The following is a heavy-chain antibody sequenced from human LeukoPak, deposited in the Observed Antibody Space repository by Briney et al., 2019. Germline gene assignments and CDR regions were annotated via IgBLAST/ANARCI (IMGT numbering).Heavy chain of an antibody. D-gene: IGHD6-19*01. J-gene: IGHJ4*02. V-gene: IGHV3-30*18. CDR1: GFTFSSYG. CDR2: ISYDGSNK. Sequence: GRSLRLSCAASGFTFSSYGMHWVRQAPGKGLEWVAVISYDGSNKYYADSVKGRFTISRDNSKNTLYLQMNSVRAEDTAVYYCAKASSGWYYFDYWGQGTLVTVSS. CDR3: AKASSGWYYFDY.